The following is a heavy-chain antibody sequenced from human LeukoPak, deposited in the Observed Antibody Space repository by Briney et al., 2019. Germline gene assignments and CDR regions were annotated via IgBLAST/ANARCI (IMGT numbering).Heavy chain of an antibody. CDR3: LTGGFY. V-gene: IGHV3-66*01. CDR2: IYVGGTT. CDR1: GFTVSSQY. Sequence: GGSLRLSCAASGFTVSSQYMIWVRQAPGKGLEWVSLIYVGGTTFYADSMKGRFAISRDNSKNALYLQMNSLRAEDTAVYYCLTGGFYWGQGTLVTVSS. J-gene: IGHJ4*02. D-gene: IGHD3-16*01.